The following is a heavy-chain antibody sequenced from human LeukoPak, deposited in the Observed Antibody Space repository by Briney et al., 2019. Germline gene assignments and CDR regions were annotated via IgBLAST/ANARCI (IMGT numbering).Heavy chain of an antibody. D-gene: IGHD3-10*01. Sequence: SETLSLTCTVSGGSISSYYWSWIRQHPGKGLEWIGYIYYSGSTYYNPSLKSRVTISVDTSKNQFSLKLSSVTAADTAVYYCASGLLWFGDNDYWGQGTLVTVSS. CDR2: IYYSGST. J-gene: IGHJ4*02. CDR1: GGSISSYY. CDR3: ASGLLWFGDNDY. V-gene: IGHV4-59*06.